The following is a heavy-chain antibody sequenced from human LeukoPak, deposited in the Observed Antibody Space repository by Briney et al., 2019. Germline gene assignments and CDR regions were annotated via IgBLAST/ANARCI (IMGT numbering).Heavy chain of an antibody. CDR2: ISYDGSTK. CDR1: GFTFSSYA. CDR3: ARDGRYCSSTSCYYGDWFDP. V-gene: IGHV3-30-3*01. Sequence: PGRPLRLSCAASGFTFSSYAMHWVRQAPGKGLERVAVISYDGSTKYYADSLKGRFTISRDNSKNTLYLQMNSLRAEDTAVYYCARDGRYCSSTSCYYGDWFDPWGQGTLVTVSS. J-gene: IGHJ5*02. D-gene: IGHD2-2*01.